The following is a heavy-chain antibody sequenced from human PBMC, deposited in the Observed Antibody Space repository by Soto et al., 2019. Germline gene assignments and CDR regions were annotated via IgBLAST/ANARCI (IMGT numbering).Heavy chain of an antibody. CDR2: IQSGGTT. J-gene: IGHJ6*04. CDR1: GFTVSSKY. Sequence: EVQLVESGGGLVQPGGSLRLSCAASGFTVSSKYMTWVRQAPRKGLEWVSLIQSGGTTYYADSVKGRFTISRDTSENTLHLQMDSLRVEDTAVYYCARDDVLCDRGSCYGIPLDVRGKGTTVTVSS. D-gene: IGHD2-15*01. CDR3: ARDDVLCDRGSCYGIPLDV. V-gene: IGHV3-66*01.